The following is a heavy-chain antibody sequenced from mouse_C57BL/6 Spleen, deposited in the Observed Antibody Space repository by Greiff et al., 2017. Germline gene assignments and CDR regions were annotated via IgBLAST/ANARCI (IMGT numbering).Heavy chain of an antibody. CDR3: ARSGGLRRNYAMDY. CDR2: IFPGSGST. CDR1: GYTFTDYY. J-gene: IGHJ4*01. Sequence: QVQLKESGPELVKPGASVKISCKASGYTFTDYYINWVKQRPGQGLEWIGWIFPGSGSTYYNEKFKGKAPLTVDKSSSTAYMLLSSLTSEDSAVYFCARSGGLRRNYAMDYWGQGTSVTVSS. V-gene: IGHV1-75*01. D-gene: IGHD2-2*01.